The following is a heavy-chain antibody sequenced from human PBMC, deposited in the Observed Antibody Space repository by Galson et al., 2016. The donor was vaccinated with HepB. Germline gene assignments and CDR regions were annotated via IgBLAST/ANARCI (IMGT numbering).Heavy chain of an antibody. V-gene: IGHV1-3*01. J-gene: IGHJ6*02. CDR1: GYTLTNYA. Sequence: SVKVSCKASGYTLTNYAIHWVRQAPGQRLEWMGWINAGNSDTQYSQKFQGRVTIARDTSASTAYMEMSSLRSEDPAVYYCSRELTPYSSSCSPYYYYGMDVWGQGTPVTVSS. CDR3: SRELTPYSSSCSPYYYYGMDV. CDR2: INAGNSDT. D-gene: IGHD6-13*01.